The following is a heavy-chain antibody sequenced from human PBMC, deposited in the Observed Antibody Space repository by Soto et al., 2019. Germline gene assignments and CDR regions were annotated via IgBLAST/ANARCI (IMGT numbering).Heavy chain of an antibody. V-gene: IGHV1-69*12. CDR2: IIPIFGTA. Sequence: QVQLVQSGAEVKKPGSSVNVSCKASGGTFSSYAISWVRQAPGQGLEWMGGIIPIFGTANYAQKFQGRVTITADESTSTAYMELSSLRSEDTAVYYCARHVPAAGYYYGMDVWRQGTTVTVSS. D-gene: IGHD2-2*01. CDR3: ARHVPAAGYYYGMDV. J-gene: IGHJ6*02. CDR1: GGTFSSYA.